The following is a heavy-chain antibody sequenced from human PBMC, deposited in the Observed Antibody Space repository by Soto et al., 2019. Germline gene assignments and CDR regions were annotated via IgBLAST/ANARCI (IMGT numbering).Heavy chain of an antibody. CDR1: GFTFSSYA. CDR2: ISGSGGST. V-gene: IGHV3-23*01. CDR3: AKGDSEDYDYIWGSRDYYYMDV. D-gene: IGHD3-16*01. J-gene: IGHJ6*03. Sequence: GGSLRLSCAASGFTFSSYAMSWVRQAPGKGLEWVSAISGSGGSTYYADSVKGRFTISRDKSKNTLYLQMNSLRAEDTAVYYCAKGDSEDYDYIWGSRDYYYMDVWGKGTTVTVSS.